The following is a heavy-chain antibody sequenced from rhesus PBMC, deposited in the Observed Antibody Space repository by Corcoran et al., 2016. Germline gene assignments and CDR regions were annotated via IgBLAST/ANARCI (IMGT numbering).Heavy chain of an antibody. J-gene: IGHJ4*01. V-gene: IGHV4-106*01. CDR2: NEGSEGAT. CDR3: ARGLLYIAAAY. CDR1: GGSISDDDY. D-gene: IGHD6-13*01. Sequence: QVQLQGSGPGLVKPSETLSLSCAVSGGSISDDDYWNWIRQPPGKGLEWIGYNEGSEGATNYNPSLKNRVTISIDTSKNHFSLKLNSVTAADTALYYCARGLLYIAAAYWGQGVLVTVSS.